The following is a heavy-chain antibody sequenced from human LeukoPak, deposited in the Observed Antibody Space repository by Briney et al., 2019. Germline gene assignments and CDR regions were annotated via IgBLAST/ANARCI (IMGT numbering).Heavy chain of an antibody. CDR1: GGTFSSYA. CDR2: IIPILGIA. CDR3: ARDRTAVVVAATFRCDY. V-gene: IGHV1-69*04. D-gene: IGHD2-15*01. Sequence: ASVKASCKASGGTFSSYAISWVRQAPGQGLEWMGRIIPILGIANYAQKFQGRVTITADKSTSTAYMELSSLRSEDTAVYYCARDRTAVVVAATFRCDYWGQGTLVTVSS. J-gene: IGHJ4*02.